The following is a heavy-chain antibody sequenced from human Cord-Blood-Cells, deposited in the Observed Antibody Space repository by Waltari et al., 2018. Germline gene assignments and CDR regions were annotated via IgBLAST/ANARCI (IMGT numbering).Heavy chain of an antibody. CDR1: GGSISSSSYY. Sequence: QLQLQESGPGLVKPSETLSLTCTVSGGSISSSSYYLGWIRQPPGKGLEWTGSIYYSGSTYYTPALKSRVTISVDTSKNQFSLKLSSVTAADTAVYYCARHRGDFWSGYYDAFDIWGQGTMVTVSS. J-gene: IGHJ3*02. CDR2: IYYSGST. V-gene: IGHV4-39*01. CDR3: ARHRGDFWSGYYDAFDI. D-gene: IGHD3-3*01.